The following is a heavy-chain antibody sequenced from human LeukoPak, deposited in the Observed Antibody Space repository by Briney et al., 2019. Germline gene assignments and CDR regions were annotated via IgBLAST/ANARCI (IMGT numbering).Heavy chain of an antibody. D-gene: IGHD6-19*01. Sequence: ASVRVSSKASGYTFIDYYIHWVRQAPGQGREWLGWVNPNSGVTSFEQNFPGRVTMTRDTSISTAYMELSRLRSDDTAVYYCAREGLSTSVAGPNNWFDPWGQGTLVTVSS. CDR1: GYTFIDYY. V-gene: IGHV1-2*02. CDR3: AREGLSTSVAGPNNWFDP. CDR2: VNPNSGVT. J-gene: IGHJ5*02.